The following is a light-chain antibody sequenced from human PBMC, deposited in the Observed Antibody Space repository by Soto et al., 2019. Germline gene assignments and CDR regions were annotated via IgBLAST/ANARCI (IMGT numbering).Light chain of an antibody. J-gene: IGLJ3*02. V-gene: IGLV1-40*01. CDR1: SSNIGAGYD. CDR2: ANN. CDR3: QSYDSGLSGSWV. Sequence: QSALTQPPSVSGAPGQRVAISCTGSSSNIGAGYDVHWYQQLPGTAPKLLIYANNNRPSGVPDRFSGSKSGTSASLAITGLQAEDEAAYYCQSYDSGLSGSWVFGGGIKLTVL.